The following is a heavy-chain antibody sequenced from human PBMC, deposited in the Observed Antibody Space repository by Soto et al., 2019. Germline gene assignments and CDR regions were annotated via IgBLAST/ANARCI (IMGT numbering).Heavy chain of an antibody. CDR2: ISYDGSNK. CDR1: GFTFSSYA. J-gene: IGHJ4*02. D-gene: IGHD6-6*01. CDR3: ARGPFTYYSSSSWVDY. V-gene: IGHV3-30-3*01. Sequence: QVQLVESGGGVVQPGRSLRLSCAASGFTFSSYAMHWVRQAPGKGLEGVAVISYDGSNKYYADSVKGRFTISRDNSKNPLYLQMNSLRAEDTAVYYCARGPFTYYSSSSWVDYWGQGTLVTVSS.